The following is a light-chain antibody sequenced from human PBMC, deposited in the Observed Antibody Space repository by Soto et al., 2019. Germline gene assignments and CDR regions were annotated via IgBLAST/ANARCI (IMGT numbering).Light chain of an antibody. J-gene: IGKJ2*01. Sequence: EIVLTQSPATLSLSPGERATLSCRASQSVSSNSLAWYQQKPGQAPRLAISDASSRAAGIPDRFSGSGSGTDFTLAISRLEPEDFAVYYCQHYDGSPPRYTFGQGTKLEIK. CDR3: QHYDGSPPRYT. CDR1: QSVSSNS. V-gene: IGKV3-20*01. CDR2: DAS.